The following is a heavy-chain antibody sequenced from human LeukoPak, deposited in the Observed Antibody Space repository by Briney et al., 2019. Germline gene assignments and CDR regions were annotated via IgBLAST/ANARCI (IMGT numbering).Heavy chain of an antibody. Sequence: GGSLRLSCAASGFTFSIYGMHWVRQAPGKGLEWVSAIYSGGSTYYADSVKGRFTISRDNSKNTLYLQMNSLRAEDTAVYYCARVLDYYDSSGYSYGMDVWGQGTTVTVSS. CDR1: GFTFSIYG. CDR2: IYSGGST. D-gene: IGHD3-22*01. V-gene: IGHV3-53*01. CDR3: ARVLDYYDSSGYSYGMDV. J-gene: IGHJ6*02.